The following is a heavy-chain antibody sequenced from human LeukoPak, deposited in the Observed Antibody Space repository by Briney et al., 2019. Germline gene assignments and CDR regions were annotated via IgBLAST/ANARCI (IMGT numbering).Heavy chain of an antibody. Sequence: PGGSLRLSCAASGFSFSYYSMSWVRQAPGKGLEWVSSISSSGGYIYYADSVKGRFTISRDNSKNTLYLQMNSLRAEDTAVYYCARSCGGDCYGAFDIWGQGTMVTVSS. V-gene: IGHV3-21*04. CDR3: ARSCGGDCYGAFDI. J-gene: IGHJ3*02. CDR1: GFSFSYYS. D-gene: IGHD2-21*02. CDR2: ISSSGGYI.